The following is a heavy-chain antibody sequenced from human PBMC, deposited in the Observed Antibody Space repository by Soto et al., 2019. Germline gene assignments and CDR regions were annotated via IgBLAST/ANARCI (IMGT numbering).Heavy chain of an antibody. J-gene: IGHJ4*02. CDR2: ISWNSGSI. Sequence: GGSLRLSCAASGFTFDDYAMHWVRQAPGKGLEWVSGISWNSGSIGYADSVKGRFTISRDNAKNSLYLQMNSLRAEDTALYYCAKLQRRMITFGGLDYWGQGTLVTVSS. D-gene: IGHD3-16*01. CDR1: GFTFDDYA. V-gene: IGHV3-9*01. CDR3: AKLQRRMITFGGLDY.